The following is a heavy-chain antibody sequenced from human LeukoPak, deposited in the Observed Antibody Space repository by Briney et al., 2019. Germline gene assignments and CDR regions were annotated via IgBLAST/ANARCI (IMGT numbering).Heavy chain of an antibody. J-gene: IGHJ5*02. D-gene: IGHD5-12*01. Sequence: GGSLRLSCTASGFTFDDYTMHWVRQAPGKGLEWVSLITWDGGSTYYADSVKGRFTISRDNAKNSLYLQMNSLRAEDTAVYYCANSGYSGYEPWGQGTLVTVSS. CDR1: GFTFDDYT. CDR2: ITWDGGST. V-gene: IGHV3-43*01. CDR3: ANSGYSGYEP.